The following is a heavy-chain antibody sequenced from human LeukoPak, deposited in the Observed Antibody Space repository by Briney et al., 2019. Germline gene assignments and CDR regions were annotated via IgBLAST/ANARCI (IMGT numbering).Heavy chain of an antibody. Sequence: GGSLRLSCAASGFTFCPFWMHWVRQPPGKGLVWISHINNDGSTKVYADSVKGRFTISRDNAKNTLYLQMNSLRADDTAVYYCARDRGYPDSFNIWGEGKMVTVS. CDR1: GFTFCPFW. D-gene: IGHD3-10*01. J-gene: IGHJ3*02. CDR2: INNDGSTK. V-gene: IGHV3-74*01. CDR3: ARDRGYPDSFNI.